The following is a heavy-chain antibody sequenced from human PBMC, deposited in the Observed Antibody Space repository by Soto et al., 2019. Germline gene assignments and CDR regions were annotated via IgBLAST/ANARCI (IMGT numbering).Heavy chain of an antibody. J-gene: IGHJ4*02. Sequence: QVQLVQSGAEVKKPGASVKVACKASGYTFSDYGITWVRQAPGQGLEWVGWISAYNRDTKYAQKVQGRVTMTTDTSTSTAYVELRSLRSDDTAVYFCARDHTYYDNGGTTDDWGQGTLVTVSS. CDR3: ARDHTYYDNGGTTDD. D-gene: IGHD3-22*01. CDR1: GYTFSDYG. CDR2: ISAYNRDT. V-gene: IGHV1-18*01.